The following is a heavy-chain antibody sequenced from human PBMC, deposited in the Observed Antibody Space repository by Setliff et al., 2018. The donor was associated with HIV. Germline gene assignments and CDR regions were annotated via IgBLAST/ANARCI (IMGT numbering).Heavy chain of an antibody. Sequence: ASVKVSCKASGYTFTGYYMHWVRQAPGQGLEWMGWINPNGGGTNYAQKFQGRVTMTRDTSISTAYTELSRLRSDDTAVYYCARVGIVGATKSLDYWGQGTLVTVSS. CDR1: GYTFTGYY. CDR2: INPNGGGT. D-gene: IGHD1-26*01. J-gene: IGHJ4*02. CDR3: ARVGIVGATKSLDY. V-gene: IGHV1-2*02.